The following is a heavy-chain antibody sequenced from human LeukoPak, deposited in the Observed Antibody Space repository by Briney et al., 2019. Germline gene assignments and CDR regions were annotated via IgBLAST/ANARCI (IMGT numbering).Heavy chain of an antibody. V-gene: IGHV4-4*07. D-gene: IGHD6-19*01. CDR2: IYTSGST. J-gene: IGHJ5*02. CDR3: AKDEEWLVTGGWFDP. CDR1: GGSISSYY. Sequence: SETLSLTCTVSGGSISSYYWSWIRQPAGKGLEWIGRIYTSGSTNYNPSLKSRVTMSVDTSKNQFSLKLTSVTAADTAVYYCAKDEEWLVTGGWFDPWGQGTLVTVSS.